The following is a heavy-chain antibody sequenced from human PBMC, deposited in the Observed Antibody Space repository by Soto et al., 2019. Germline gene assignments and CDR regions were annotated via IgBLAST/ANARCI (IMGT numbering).Heavy chain of an antibody. D-gene: IGHD3-10*01. J-gene: IGHJ4*02. CDR1: GGTFSSYT. CDR3: ATTYYYGSGSPRLFDY. CDR2: IIPILGIA. Sequence: ASVKVSCKASGGTFSSYTISWVRQAPGQGLEWMGRIIPILGIANYAQKFQGRVTITADKSTSTAYMELSSLRSEDTAVYYCATTYYYGSGSPRLFDYWGQGTLVTVSS. V-gene: IGHV1-69*02.